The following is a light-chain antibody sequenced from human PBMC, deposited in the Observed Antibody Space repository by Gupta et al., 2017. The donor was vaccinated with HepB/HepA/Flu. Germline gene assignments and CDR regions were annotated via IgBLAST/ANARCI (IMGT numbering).Light chain of an antibody. CDR1: SSDVGGYDY. J-gene: IGLJ3*02. V-gene: IGLV2-14*01. CDR2: EVS. CDR3: SSYTSSNTLV. Sequence: QSALTQPASVSGSSGQWITLSCTGTSSDVGGYDYVSWYQQHPGKAPKLKIYEVSDRPSGVSNRFSGSKSGNTASLTISGLQAEEEADYYCSSYTSSNTLVFGGGTKLTVL.